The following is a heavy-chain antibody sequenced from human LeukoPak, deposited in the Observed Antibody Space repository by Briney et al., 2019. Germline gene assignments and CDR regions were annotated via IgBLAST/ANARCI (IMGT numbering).Heavy chain of an antibody. V-gene: IGHV4-30-4*08. CDR2: IYYSGST. D-gene: IGHD3-22*01. CDR1: GGSISSGDYY. CDR3: ARSGGPDYYDSSAFDI. Sequence: SQTLSLTCTVSGGSISSGDYYWSWIRQPPGKGLEWIGYIYYSGSTYYNPSLKSRVTISVDTSKNQFSLKLSSVTAADTAVYYCARSGGPDYYDSSAFDIWGQGTMVTVSS. J-gene: IGHJ3*02.